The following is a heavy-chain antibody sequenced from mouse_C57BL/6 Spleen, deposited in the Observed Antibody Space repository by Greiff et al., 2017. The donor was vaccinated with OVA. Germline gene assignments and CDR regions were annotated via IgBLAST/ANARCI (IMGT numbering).Heavy chain of an antibody. J-gene: IGHJ1*03. V-gene: IGHV1-72*01. D-gene: IGHD2-2*01. Sequence: QVQLQQSGAELVKPGASVKLSCKASGYTFTSYWMHWVKQRPGRGLEWIGRIDPNSGGTKYNEKFKSKATLTVDKPSSTAYMQLSSLTSEDSAVYYCASPSTMVTDWYFDVWGTGTTVTVSS. CDR2: IDPNSGGT. CDR3: ASPSTMVTDWYFDV. CDR1: GYTFTSYW.